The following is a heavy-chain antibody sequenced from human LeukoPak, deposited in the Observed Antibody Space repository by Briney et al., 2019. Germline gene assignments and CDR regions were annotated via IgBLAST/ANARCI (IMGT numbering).Heavy chain of an antibody. D-gene: IGHD2-15*01. CDR3: ARDRGISY. CDR1: EFTVSSNY. Sequence: PGGSLRLSCAASEFTVSSNYMSWVRQAPGKGLEWVANIKQDGSEKYYVDSVKGRFTISRDNAKNSLYLQMNSLRAEDTAVYYCARDRGISYWGQGTLVTVSS. V-gene: IGHV3-7*01. J-gene: IGHJ4*02. CDR2: IKQDGSEK.